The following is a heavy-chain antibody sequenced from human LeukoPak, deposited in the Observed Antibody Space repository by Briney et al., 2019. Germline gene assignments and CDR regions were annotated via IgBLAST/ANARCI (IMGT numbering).Heavy chain of an antibody. CDR1: GGSISSGGYY. CDR3: ARSTTVTAFDY. D-gene: IGHD4-17*01. Sequence: SETLSLTCTVSGGSISSGGYYWSWLRQHPGKGLEWIGYIYYSGSTYYNPSLKSRVTISVDTSKNQFSLKLSSVTAADTAVYYCARSTTVTAFDYWGQGTLVTVSS. J-gene: IGHJ4*02. V-gene: IGHV4-31*03. CDR2: IYYSGST.